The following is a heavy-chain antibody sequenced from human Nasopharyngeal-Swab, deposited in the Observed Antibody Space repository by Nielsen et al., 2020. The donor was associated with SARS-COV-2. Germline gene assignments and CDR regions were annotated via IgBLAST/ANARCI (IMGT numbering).Heavy chain of an antibody. CDR3: ARILTIFGVVASYYFDY. CDR1: GGSISSYY. CDR2: IYYSGST. D-gene: IGHD3-3*01. J-gene: IGHJ4*02. V-gene: IGHV4-59*01. Sequence: GSLRLSCTVSGGSISSYYWSWIRQPPGKGLEWIGYIYYSGSTNYSPSLKSRVTISVDTSKNQFSLKLSSVTAADTAVYYCARILTIFGVVASYYFDYWGQGTLVTVSS.